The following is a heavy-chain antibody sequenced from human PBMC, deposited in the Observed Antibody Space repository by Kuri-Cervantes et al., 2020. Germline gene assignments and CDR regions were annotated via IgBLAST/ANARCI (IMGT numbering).Heavy chain of an antibody. CDR2: IIPIFGTA. J-gene: IGHJ4*02. Sequence: SVKVSCKASGYTFTSYAMHWVRQAPGQRLEWMGWIIPIFGTANYAQKFQGRVTITTDESTSTAYMELRSLRSDDTAVYYCARDRELRIFDYWGQGTLVTVSS. CDR3: ARDRELRIFDY. V-gene: IGHV1-69*05. CDR1: GYTFTSYA. D-gene: IGHD3-10*01.